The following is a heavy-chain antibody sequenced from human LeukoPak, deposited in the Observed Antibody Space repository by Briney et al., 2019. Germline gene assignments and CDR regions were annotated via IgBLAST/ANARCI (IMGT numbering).Heavy chain of an antibody. J-gene: IGHJ6*02. Sequence: PSQTLSLTCAISGDSVSSNSAAWNWIRQSPSRGLEWLGRTYYRSKWYNDYAVSVKSRITINLDTSKNQFSLQLNSVTPEDTAVYYCARDRTAVAGVYYYYYGMDVWGQGTTVTVSS. CDR1: GDSVSSNSAA. CDR2: TYYRSKWYN. D-gene: IGHD6-19*01. CDR3: ARDRTAVAGVYYYYYGMDV. V-gene: IGHV6-1*01.